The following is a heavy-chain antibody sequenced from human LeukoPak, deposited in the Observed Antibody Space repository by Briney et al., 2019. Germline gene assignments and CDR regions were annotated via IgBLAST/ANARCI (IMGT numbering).Heavy chain of an antibody. V-gene: IGHV4-31*03. Sequence: PSETLSLTCTVSGGSISSGGYYWSWFRQHPGKGLEWIGYIYYSGLTYYNPSLKSRVSISIDTSKNQFSLKLSSVTAADTAVYYCARDDHGDNDGHDAFDIWGQGTMVTVSS. CDR1: GGSISSGGYY. CDR3: ARDDHGDNDGHDAFDI. D-gene: IGHD4-17*01. J-gene: IGHJ3*02. CDR2: IYYSGLT.